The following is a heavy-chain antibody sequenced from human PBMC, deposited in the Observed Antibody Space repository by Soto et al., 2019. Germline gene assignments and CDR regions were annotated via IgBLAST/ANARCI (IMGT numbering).Heavy chain of an antibody. CDR2: ISGSGGST. CDR3: AKSVRPNYYYYGMDV. CDR1: GFTFSSYA. V-gene: IGHV3-23*01. J-gene: IGHJ6*02. Sequence: HPGGSLRLSCAASGFTFSSYAMSWVRQAPGKGLEWVSAISGSGGSTYYADSVKGRFTISRDNSKNTLYLQMNSLRAEDTAVYYCAKSVRPNYYYYGMDVWGQGTTVTVSS.